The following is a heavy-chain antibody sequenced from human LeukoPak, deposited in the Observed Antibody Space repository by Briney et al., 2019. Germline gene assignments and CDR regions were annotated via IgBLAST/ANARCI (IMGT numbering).Heavy chain of an antibody. V-gene: IGHV3-43D*03. Sequence: GGSLRLSCAASGFSFDDYAMHWVRQAPAKGLEWVSLITWDGGNTYYADSVKGRFTISRDNSKNSLYLQMNSLRAEDTAVYYCARDGATFSGYDWYYYMDVWGKGTTVTVSS. D-gene: IGHD5-12*01. J-gene: IGHJ6*03. CDR2: ITWDGGNT. CDR3: ARDGATFSGYDWYYYMDV. CDR1: GFSFDDYA.